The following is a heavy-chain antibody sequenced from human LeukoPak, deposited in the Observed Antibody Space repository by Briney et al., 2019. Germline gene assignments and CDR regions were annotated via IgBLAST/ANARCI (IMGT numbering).Heavy chain of an antibody. CDR1: GYTFTGYY. CDR2: INPNSGGT. CDR3: ARVLGEYYDFWSGYYNFDY. Sequence: ASVKVSCKASGYTFTGYYMHWVRQAPGQGLEWMEWINPNSGGTNYAQKFQGRVTMTRDTSISTAYMELSRLRSDDTAVYYCARVLGEYYDFWSGYYNFDYWGQGTLVTVSS. V-gene: IGHV1-2*02. D-gene: IGHD3-3*01. J-gene: IGHJ4*02.